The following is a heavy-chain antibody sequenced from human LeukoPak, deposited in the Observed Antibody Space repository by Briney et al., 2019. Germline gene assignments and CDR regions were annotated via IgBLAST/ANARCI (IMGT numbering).Heavy chain of an antibody. V-gene: IGHV4-39*07. CDR3: ARRTWYSSVFDAFDI. Sequence: SETLSLTCTVAGGSISSSSYYWGWIRQPPGKGLECIGSIYYSGSTYYNPSLKSRVTISVDTSKNQFSLKLSSVTAADTAVYYCARRTWYSSVFDAFDIWGQGTMVTVSS. J-gene: IGHJ3*02. D-gene: IGHD6-19*01. CDR2: IYYSGST. CDR1: GGSISSSSYY.